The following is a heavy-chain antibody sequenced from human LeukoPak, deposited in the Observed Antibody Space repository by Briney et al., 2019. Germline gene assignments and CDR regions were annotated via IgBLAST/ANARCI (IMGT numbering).Heavy chain of an antibody. D-gene: IGHD1-26*01. CDR3: ASSEWELLVCDY. CDR2: IRYDGSNK. V-gene: IGHV3-30*02. CDR1: GFTFSSYG. J-gene: IGHJ4*02. Sequence: PGGSLRLSCAASGFTFSSYGMHWVRQAPGKGLEWVAFIRYDGSNKYYADSVKGRFTISRDNSKNTLYLQMNSLRAEDTAVYYCASSEWELLVCDYWGQGTLVTVSS.